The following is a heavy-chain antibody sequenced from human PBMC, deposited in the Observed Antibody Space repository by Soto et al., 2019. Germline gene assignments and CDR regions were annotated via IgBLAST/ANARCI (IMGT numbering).Heavy chain of an antibody. J-gene: IGHJ6*02. CDR2: IYYSGST. Sequence: QPPGKGLEWIGYIYYSGSTNYNPSLKSRVTISVDTSTNHFSLKLSSVTAADTAVYYCARLVVTTNDYYYYGMDVWGQGTTVTVS. D-gene: IGHD2-21*02. V-gene: IGHV4-61*03. CDR3: ARLVVTTNDYYYYGMDV.